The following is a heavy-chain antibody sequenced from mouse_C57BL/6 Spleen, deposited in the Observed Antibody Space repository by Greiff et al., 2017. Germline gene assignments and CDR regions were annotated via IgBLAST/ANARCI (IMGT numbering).Heavy chain of an antibody. CDR1: GYTFTSYG. D-gene: IGHD2-12*01. CDR2: IYPRSGNT. J-gene: IGHJ4*01. CDR3: ARSTNYSLYSYAMDY. V-gene: IGHV1-81*01. Sequence: VQLQQSGAELARPGASVKLSCKASGYTFTSYGISWVKQRTGQGLEWIGEIYPRSGNTYYNEKFKGKATLTADKSSSTAYMELRSLTSEDSAVYFCARSTNYSLYSYAMDYWGQGTSVTVSS.